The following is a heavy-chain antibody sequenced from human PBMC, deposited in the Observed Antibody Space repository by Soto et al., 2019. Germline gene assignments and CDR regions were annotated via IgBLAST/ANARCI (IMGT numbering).Heavy chain of an antibody. Sequence: PGGFLRLSCAASGFIFSSHAMSLVRHAPGWGLEWVSASSGSGGSTNYADSVKGRFTISRDNSKNTLYQQMNSLRAEDTAVYYCAKDRYDFWSGYSAPGPYGMDVWGQGTTVTVSS. V-gene: IGHV3-23*01. CDR2: SSGSGGST. CDR1: GFIFSSHA. D-gene: IGHD3-3*01. CDR3: AKDRYDFWSGYSAPGPYGMDV. J-gene: IGHJ6*02.